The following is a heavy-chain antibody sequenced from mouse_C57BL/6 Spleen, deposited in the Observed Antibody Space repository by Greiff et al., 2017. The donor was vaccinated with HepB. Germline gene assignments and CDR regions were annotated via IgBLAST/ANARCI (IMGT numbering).Heavy chain of an antibody. Sequence: QVQLQQSGPELVKPGASVKISCKASGYAFSSSWMNWVKQRPGKGLEWIGRIYPGDGDTNYNGKFKGKATLTADKSSSTAYMPLSSLTSEDSAVYFCARRGLGPVYFDYWGQGTTLTVSS. D-gene: IGHD4-1*01. CDR3: ARRGLGPVYFDY. J-gene: IGHJ2*01. CDR1: GYAFSSSW. V-gene: IGHV1-82*01. CDR2: IYPGDGDT.